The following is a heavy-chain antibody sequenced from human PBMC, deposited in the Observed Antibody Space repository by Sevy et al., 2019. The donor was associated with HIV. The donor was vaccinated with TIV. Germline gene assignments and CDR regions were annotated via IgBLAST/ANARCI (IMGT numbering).Heavy chain of an antibody. J-gene: IGHJ4*02. CDR1: GGSISSYY. V-gene: IGHV4-59*01. D-gene: IGHD6-6*01. CDR3: ARGWSRYSSSFYDY. Sequence: SETLSLTCTVSGGSISSYYWSWIRQPPGKGLEWIGYIYYSGSTNYNPSLKSRVTISVDTSKNQFSLKLGSVTAADTAVYYCARGWSRYSSSFYDYWGQGTLVTVSS. CDR2: IYYSGST.